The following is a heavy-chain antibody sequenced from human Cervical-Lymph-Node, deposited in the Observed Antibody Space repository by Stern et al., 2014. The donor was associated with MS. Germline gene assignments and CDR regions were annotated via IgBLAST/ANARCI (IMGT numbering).Heavy chain of an antibody. CDR1: EYPFTDYY. CDR2: INPNTGGT. J-gene: IGHJ4*01. D-gene: IGHD2-15*01. CDR3: AAKGYPFLEY. Sequence: DQLVESGAEVKKPGASVKVSCKASEYPFTDYYLHWVRQAPGQGLEWMGGINPNTGGTKSAKQFQGWVTMTRDTSISPAYMELRRLNPHDTAVYYCAAKGYPFLEYWGPGTLVTGSS. V-gene: IGHV1-2*04.